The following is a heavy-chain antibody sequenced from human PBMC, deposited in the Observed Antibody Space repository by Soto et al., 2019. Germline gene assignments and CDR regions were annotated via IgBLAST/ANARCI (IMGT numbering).Heavy chain of an antibody. D-gene: IGHD2-15*01. CDR3: ARLMVVVAAFDY. Sequence: SETLSLTCTVSGGSISSSSYYWGWIRQPPGKGLEWIGSIYYSGSTYYNPSLKSRVTISVDTSKNQFSLKRTSVTAADTAVYYCARLMVVVAAFDYWGQGTLVTVSS. CDR2: IYYSGST. J-gene: IGHJ4*02. V-gene: IGHV4-39*01. CDR1: GGSISSSSYY.